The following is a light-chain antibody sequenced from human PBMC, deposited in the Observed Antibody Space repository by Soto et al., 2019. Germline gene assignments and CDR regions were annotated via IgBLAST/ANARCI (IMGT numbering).Light chain of an antibody. CDR3: QQTFSIPRT. CDR1: LADSNL. J-gene: IGKJ3*01. Sequence: DIQMTRAPSSLSASARGRVAVTCRASLADSNLLGRCRLKAGKAPKLLISETSTLESGVPSKFSGTGYGTDFTLTISSLQPEDFATYYCQQTFSIPRTFGPGTKVDIK. V-gene: IGKV1-12*01. CDR2: ETS.